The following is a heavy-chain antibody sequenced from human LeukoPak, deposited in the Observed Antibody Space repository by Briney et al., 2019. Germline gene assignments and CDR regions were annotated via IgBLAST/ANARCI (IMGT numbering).Heavy chain of an antibody. CDR2: IDPSDSYT. J-gene: IGHJ5*02. CDR1: GFNFGNYW. Sequence: GESLKISCKGSGFNFGNYWIGWVRQMPGKGLEWMGRIDPSDSYTNYSPSFQGHVTISADKSISTAYLQWSSLKASDTAMYYCAPHRGGLEDLTFDPWGQGTLVTVSS. CDR3: APHRGGLEDLTFDP. D-gene: IGHD3-10*01. V-gene: IGHV5-10-1*01.